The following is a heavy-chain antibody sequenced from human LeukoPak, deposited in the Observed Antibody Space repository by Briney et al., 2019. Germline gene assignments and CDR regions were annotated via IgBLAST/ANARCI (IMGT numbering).Heavy chain of an antibody. V-gene: IGHV1-8*01. CDR1: GYTFTNYD. D-gene: IGHD4-17*01. Sequence: GASVKVSCKASGYTFTNYDINWVRQATGQGLEWMGWMNPKSGYTGSAQKFQGRVTMTRTTSISTAYMELSSLTSEDTAVYYCARTDGDLDYWGQGSLVTVSS. J-gene: IGHJ4*02. CDR3: ARTDGDLDY. CDR2: MNPKSGYT.